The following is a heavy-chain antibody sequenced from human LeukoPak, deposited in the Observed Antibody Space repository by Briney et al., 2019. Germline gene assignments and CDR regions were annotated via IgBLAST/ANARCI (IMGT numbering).Heavy chain of an antibody. CDR2: IYPGDSDT. V-gene: IGHV5-51*01. D-gene: IGHD2-2*01. J-gene: IGHJ6*02. CDR3: ARSLGYCSSTSCYPHTDYYYGMDV. Sequence: SGESLKISCKGFGYSFTSYWIGWVRQMPGKGLEWMGIIYPGDSDTRYSPSFQGQVTISADKSISTAYLQWSSLKASDTAMYYCARSLGYCSSTSCYPHTDYYYGMDVWGQGTTVTVSS. CDR1: GYSFTSYW.